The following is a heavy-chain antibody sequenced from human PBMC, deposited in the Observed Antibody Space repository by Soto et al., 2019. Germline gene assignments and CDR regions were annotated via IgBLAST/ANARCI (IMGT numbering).Heavy chain of an antibody. CDR3: AREGSYSAYNFANRIPLRSTDF. CDR1: GGSLNTFY. V-gene: IGHV4-4*07. J-gene: IGHJ4*02. CDR2: IFSSGST. Sequence: SETLSLTCTVYGGSLNTFYWSWVRQPAGKGLEWIGRIFSSGSTSFNPSLESRVAMSVDTSKNHFSLNWSTVTAADMAVYYCAREGSYSAYNFANRIPLRSTDFSGQAAL. D-gene: IGHD5-12*01.